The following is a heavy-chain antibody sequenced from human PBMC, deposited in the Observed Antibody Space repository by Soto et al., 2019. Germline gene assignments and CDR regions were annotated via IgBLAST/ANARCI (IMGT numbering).Heavy chain of an antibody. Sequence: QVHLVESGGGVVQPGQSLRLSCAASGFTFSTYAMHWLRQAPGKGLGWVAIISYDAPNQFYADSVKGRFTISRDNSKNTLYLQMTSLRPEDTAVYYCAKTDPGGRCSGICYPDSWGQGTLVTVSS. CDR1: GFTFSTYA. D-gene: IGHD2-15*01. CDR3: AKTDPGGRCSGICYPDS. V-gene: IGHV3-30*18. J-gene: IGHJ4*02. CDR2: ISYDAPNQ.